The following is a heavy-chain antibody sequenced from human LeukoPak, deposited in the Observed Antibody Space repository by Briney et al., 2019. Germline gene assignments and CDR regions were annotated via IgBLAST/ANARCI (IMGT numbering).Heavy chain of an antibody. Sequence: SETLSLTCAVYGGSFSGYYWSWIRQPPGKGLEWIGEINHSGSTNYNPSLKSRVTISVDTSKNQFSLKLSAVPAADTAVYYCARVGELPPSFVFDYWGQGALVTVSS. J-gene: IGHJ4*02. D-gene: IGHD1-26*01. CDR3: ARVGELPPSFVFDY. CDR2: INHSGST. V-gene: IGHV4-34*01. CDR1: GGSFSGYY.